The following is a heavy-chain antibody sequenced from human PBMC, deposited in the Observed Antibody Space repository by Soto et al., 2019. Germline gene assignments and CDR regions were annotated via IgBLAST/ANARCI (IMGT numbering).Heavy chain of an antibody. CDR2: IIPILGIA. J-gene: IGHJ3*02. D-gene: IGHD4-17*01. CDR1: GGTFSSYT. V-gene: IGHV1-69*02. CDR3: ANRDYGDYESAFDI. Sequence: QVQLVQSGAEVKKPGSSVKVSCKASGGTFSSYTISWVRQAPGQGLEWMGRIIPILGIANYAQKFQGRVTITADKSTSTAYRELSSLRSEDTAVYYCANRDYGDYESAFDIWGQGTMVTVSS.